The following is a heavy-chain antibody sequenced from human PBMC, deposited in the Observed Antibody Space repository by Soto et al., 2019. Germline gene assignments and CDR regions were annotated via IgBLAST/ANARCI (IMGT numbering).Heavy chain of an antibody. CDR3: AREKDRLQLGGNYYYATDV. CDR1: GGTFGNSA. D-gene: IGHD5-12*01. Sequence: QVQLVQSGAEVREPGSSVTVSCKSSGGTFGNSAISWVRQAPGQGLEWMGGIIPIFSTPDYAQKFQGRVTITADESTSTSYMELTSLRSDDTAVYYCAREKDRLQLGGNYYYATDVWGQGTTVTVSS. V-gene: IGHV1-69*12. CDR2: IIPIFSTP. J-gene: IGHJ6*02.